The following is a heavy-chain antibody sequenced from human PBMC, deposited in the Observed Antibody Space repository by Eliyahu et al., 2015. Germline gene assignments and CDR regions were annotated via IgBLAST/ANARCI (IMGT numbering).Heavy chain of an antibody. D-gene: IGHD5-18*01. CDR1: GFTFTSYW. CDR3: ARDARRGYSYGYESRYYYMDV. J-gene: IGHJ6*03. CDR2: IKSDGXRT. Sequence: EVQLVESGGGLVQPGGSLRLSCAVXGFTFTSYWXXWXRQAPGKGLVWVPRIKSDGXRTNXADSVXGRFTISRDNAKNTLYLQMNSLTAEDTGVYYCARDARRGYSYGYESRYYYMDVWGKGTTVTVSS. V-gene: IGHV3-74*01.